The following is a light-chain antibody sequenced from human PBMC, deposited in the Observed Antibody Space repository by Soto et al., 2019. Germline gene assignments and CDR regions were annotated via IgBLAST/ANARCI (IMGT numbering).Light chain of an antibody. CDR2: RAS. V-gene: IGKV3-15*01. CDR3: QHYNNWPYT. J-gene: IGKJ2*01. Sequence: EIVMTQSPATLSVSPGGSATLSCRASQHVSSNFAWYRQKPGQAPTLLIYRASTRATGIPARFSGSGSGTEFTLTISSLQSEYFAVYYCQHYNNWPYTFGQGTKLEIK. CDR1: QHVSSN.